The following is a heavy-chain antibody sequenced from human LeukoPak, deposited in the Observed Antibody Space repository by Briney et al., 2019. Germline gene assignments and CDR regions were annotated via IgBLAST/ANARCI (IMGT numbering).Heavy chain of an antibody. CDR3: ARDQANGGIVGFDP. CDR1: DYSISSGYY. J-gene: IGHJ5*02. V-gene: IGHV4-38-2*02. Sequence: PSETLSLTCAVSDYSISSGYYWGWIRQPPGKGLEWIGSIYHSGSPYYTPSLKSRVTVSVDTSKNQFSLKLSSVTAADTAVYYCARDQANGGIVGFDPWGQGTLVTVSS. CDR2: IYHSGSP. D-gene: IGHD2-15*01.